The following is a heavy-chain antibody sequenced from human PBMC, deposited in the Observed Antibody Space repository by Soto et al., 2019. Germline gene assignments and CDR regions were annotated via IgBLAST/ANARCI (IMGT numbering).Heavy chain of an antibody. CDR1: GFTFSSYW. Sequence: EVQLVESGGGLVQPGGSLRLSCAASGFTFSSYWMSWVRQAPGKGLEWVANIKQGGSEKYYVDSVKGRFTISRDNAKNSLYLQMNSLRAEDTAVYHCARGTHCSGGSCYVWFDPWGQGTLVTVSS. CDR2: IKQGGSEK. V-gene: IGHV3-7*03. J-gene: IGHJ5*02. D-gene: IGHD2-15*01. CDR3: ARGTHCSGGSCYVWFDP.